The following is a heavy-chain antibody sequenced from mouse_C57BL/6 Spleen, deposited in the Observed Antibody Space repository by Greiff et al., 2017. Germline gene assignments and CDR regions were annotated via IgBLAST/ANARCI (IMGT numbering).Heavy chain of an antibody. J-gene: IGHJ3*01. V-gene: IGHV5-17*01. CDR1: GFTFSDYG. D-gene: IGHD2-3*01. Sequence: EVKLQESGGGLVKPGGSLKLSCAASGFTFSDYGMHWVRQAPEKGLEWVAYISSGSSTIYYADTVKGRFTISRDNAKNTLFLQMTSLRSEDTAMYYCAMSDGYYLLFAYWGQGTLVTVSA. CDR2: ISSGSSTI. CDR3: AMSDGYYLLFAY.